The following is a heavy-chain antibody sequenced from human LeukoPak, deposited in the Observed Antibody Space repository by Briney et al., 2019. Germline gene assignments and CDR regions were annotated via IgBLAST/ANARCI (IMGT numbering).Heavy chain of an antibody. Sequence: SETLSLTCTVSGGSISNSDYFWAWIRQPPGKGLEWVASISYSGNTFYSASFKSRATITRDTSKNPFSLKLNSLAAADTAGDYCSRVRAGLQCDPWGRGTLVIVSS. CDR3: SRVRAGLQCDP. CDR1: GGSISNSDYF. CDR2: ISYSGNT. J-gene: IGHJ5*02. D-gene: IGHD6-19*01. V-gene: IGHV4-39*07.